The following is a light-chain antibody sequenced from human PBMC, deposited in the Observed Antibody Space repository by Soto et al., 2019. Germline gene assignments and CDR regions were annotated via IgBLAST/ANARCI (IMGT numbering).Light chain of an antibody. J-gene: IGKJ5*01. V-gene: IGKV3-15*01. Sequence: EIVMTQSPAALSVSPGERATLSCRASQSVSSNLAWYQQKPGQAPRLLIYGASTRATGIPARFSGSGSGTEFTLTISSLQPGDFATYYCQQYNSYSPGGTFGQGTRLEIK. CDR2: GAS. CDR1: QSVSSN. CDR3: QQYNSYSPGGT.